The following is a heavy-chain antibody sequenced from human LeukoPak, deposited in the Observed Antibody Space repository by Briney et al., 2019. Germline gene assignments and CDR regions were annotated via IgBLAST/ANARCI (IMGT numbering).Heavy chain of an antibody. CDR1: GGSISSSSYY. CDR3: ARDGSTTD. V-gene: IGHV4-39*07. J-gene: IGHJ4*02. D-gene: IGHD1-26*01. CDR2: IYYSGST. Sequence: PSETLSLTCTVSGGSISSSSYYWGWIRQPPGKGLEWIGSIYYSGSTYYNPSLKSRVTISVDTSKNQFSLKLSSVTAADTAVYYCARDGSTTDWGQGTLVTVSS.